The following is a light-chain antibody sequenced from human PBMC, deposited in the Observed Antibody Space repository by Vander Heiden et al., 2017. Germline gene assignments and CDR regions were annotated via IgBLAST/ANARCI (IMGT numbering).Light chain of an antibody. J-gene: IGKJ5*01. CDR3: QQRRNWPIT. CDR1: QHISNF. CDR2: DAF. Sequence: EIVLTQSPATLSLSPGERATLSCKASQHISNFLAWYKQKPGQAPRLLIYDAFKRATGIPARFSGSASGTDFTLTISSLEPEDFAVYYCQQRRNWPITFGQGTRVEIE. V-gene: IGKV3-11*01.